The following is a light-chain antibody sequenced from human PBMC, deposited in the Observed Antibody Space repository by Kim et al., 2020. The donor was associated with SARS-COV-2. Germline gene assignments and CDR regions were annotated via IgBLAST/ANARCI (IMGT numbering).Light chain of an antibody. CDR2: STS. CDR1: AGAVTSAYY. J-gene: IGLJ2*01. V-gene: IGLV7-43*01. CDR3: LLYYGGEGV. Sequence: QTVVTQEPSLTVSPGGTVTLTCASSAGAVTSAYYPNWFQQKPGQAPRALIYSTSYKHSWTPARFSGSLLGGKAALTLSGVQPEDEAEYYCLLYYGGEGVFGGVTQLTVL.